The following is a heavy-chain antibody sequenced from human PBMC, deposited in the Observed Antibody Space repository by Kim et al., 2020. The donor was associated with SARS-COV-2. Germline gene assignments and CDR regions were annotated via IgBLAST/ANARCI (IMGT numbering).Heavy chain of an antibody. Sequence: SETLSLTCAVSGGSISSSNWWSWVRQPPGKGREWIGEIYHSGSTNYNPSLKSRVTISVDKSKNQFSLKLSSVTAADTAVYYCARVNSSGWYGRNYYGMDVWGQGTTVTVSS. CDR2: IYHSGST. CDR3: ARVNSSGWYGRNYYGMDV. V-gene: IGHV4-4*02. CDR1: GGSISSSNW. J-gene: IGHJ6*02. D-gene: IGHD6-19*01.